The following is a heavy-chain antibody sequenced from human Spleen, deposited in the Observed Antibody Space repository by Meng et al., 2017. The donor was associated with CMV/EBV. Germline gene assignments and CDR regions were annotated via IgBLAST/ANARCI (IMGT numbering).Heavy chain of an antibody. Sequence: GESLKISCAASGFTFSDYWMSWVRQAPGRGLEWVASIKPDGSEEHYVDSVKGRFTISRDNAKNSLSLQLNSLRVEDTAVYHCARVKNYYGLDVWGQGTTVIVSS. J-gene: IGHJ6*02. V-gene: IGHV3-7*02. CDR3: ARVKNYYGLDV. CDR2: IKPDGSEE. CDR1: GFTFSDYW.